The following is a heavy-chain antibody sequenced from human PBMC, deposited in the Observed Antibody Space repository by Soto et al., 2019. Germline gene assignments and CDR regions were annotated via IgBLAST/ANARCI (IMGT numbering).Heavy chain of an antibody. V-gene: IGHV4-59*12. D-gene: IGHD3-10*02. CDR2: LYFNGST. CDR3: ASVRGGYYYAMDV. Sequence: PSETLSLTCTVTGVSISTYYWSWIRQPPGRRLEWLGYLYFNGSTNYNPSLKSRVTISVDKSKNQSSLKLSSVTAADTAVYYCASVRGGYYYAMDVWGQGTTVTVSS. J-gene: IGHJ6*02. CDR1: GVSISTYY.